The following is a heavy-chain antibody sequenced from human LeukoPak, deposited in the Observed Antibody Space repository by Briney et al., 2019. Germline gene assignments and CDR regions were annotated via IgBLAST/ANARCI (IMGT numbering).Heavy chain of an antibody. Sequence: KPSETLSLTCTVSGGSISSYYWSWIRQPPGKGLEWIGYIYYSGSTNYNPSLKSRVTISVDTSKNQFSLKLSSVTAADMAVYYCARHWRGGAFDIWGQGTMVTVSS. CDR3: ARHWRGGAFDI. V-gene: IGHV4-59*08. J-gene: IGHJ3*02. D-gene: IGHD3-3*01. CDR2: IYYSGST. CDR1: GGSISSYY.